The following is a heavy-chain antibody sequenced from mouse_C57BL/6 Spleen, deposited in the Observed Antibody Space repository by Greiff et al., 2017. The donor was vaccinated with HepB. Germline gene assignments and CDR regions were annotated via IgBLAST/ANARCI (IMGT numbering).Heavy chain of an antibody. J-gene: IGHJ4*01. D-gene: IGHD2-12*01. Sequence: EVKVVESEGGLVQPGSSMKLSCTASGFTFSDYYMAWVRQVPEKGLEWVANINYDGSSTYYLDSLKSRFIISRDNAKNILYLQMSSLKSEDTATYYCAREGVTTAMDYWGQGTSVTVSS. V-gene: IGHV5-16*01. CDR1: GFTFSDYY. CDR3: AREGVTTAMDY. CDR2: INYDGSST.